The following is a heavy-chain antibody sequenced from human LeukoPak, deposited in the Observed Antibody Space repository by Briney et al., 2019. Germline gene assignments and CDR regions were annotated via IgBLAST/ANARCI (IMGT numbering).Heavy chain of an antibody. CDR1: GFTFDDYA. Sequence: GGSLRLSCAASGFTFDDYAMHWVRQAPGKGLEWVSGISWNSGSIGHADSVKGRFTISRDNAKNSLYLQMNSLRAEDTALYYCAKDFIPRIAVAGPPDYWGQGTLVTVSS. CDR2: ISWNSGSI. CDR3: AKDFIPRIAVAGPPDY. J-gene: IGHJ4*02. V-gene: IGHV3-9*01. D-gene: IGHD6-19*01.